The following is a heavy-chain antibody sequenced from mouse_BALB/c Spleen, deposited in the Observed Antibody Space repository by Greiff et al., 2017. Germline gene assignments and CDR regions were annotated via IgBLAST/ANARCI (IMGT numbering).Heavy chain of an antibody. Sequence: EVKLMESGGGLVQPKGSLKLSCAASGFTFNTYAMNWVRQAPGKGLEWVARIRSKSNNYATYYADSVKDRFTISRDDSQSMLYLQMNNLKTEDTAMYYCVRHASIGDFDYWGQGTTLTVSS. CDR2: IRSKSNNYAT. J-gene: IGHJ2*01. CDR3: VRHASIGDFDY. D-gene: IGHD2-14*01. CDR1: GFTFNTYA. V-gene: IGHV10-1*02.